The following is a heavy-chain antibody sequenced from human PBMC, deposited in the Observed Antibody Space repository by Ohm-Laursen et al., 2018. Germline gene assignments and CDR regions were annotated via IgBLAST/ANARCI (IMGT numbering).Heavy chain of an antibody. CDR1: GYTFTGYY. Sequence: ASVKVSCKASGYTFTGYYMHWVRQATGQGLEWMGWMNPNSGNTGYAQKFQGRVTMTRNTSISTAYMELSSLRSEDTAVYYCARGGGHRRRAFDIWGQGTMVTVSS. CDR3: ARGGGHRRRAFDI. V-gene: IGHV1-8*02. J-gene: IGHJ3*02. CDR2: MNPNSGNT.